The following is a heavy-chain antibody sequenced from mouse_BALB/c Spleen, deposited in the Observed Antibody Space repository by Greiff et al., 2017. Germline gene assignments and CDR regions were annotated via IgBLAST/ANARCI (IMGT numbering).Heavy chain of an antibody. CDR2: VNPYNGGT. V-gene: IGHV1-19*01. J-gene: IGHJ3*01. CDR1: GYTFTDYY. Sequence: EVQLQQSGPELVKPGASVKMSCKASGYTFTDYYMDWVKQSHGESFEWIGRVNPYNGGTSYNQKFKGKATLTVDKSSSTAYMELNSLTSEDSAVYCCARKAYWGQGTLVTVSA. CDR3: ARKAY.